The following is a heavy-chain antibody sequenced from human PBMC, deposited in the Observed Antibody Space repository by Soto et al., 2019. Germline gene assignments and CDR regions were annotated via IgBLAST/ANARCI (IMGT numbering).Heavy chain of an antibody. CDR1: GGSINTFY. CDR2: IFSSGSS. Sequence: SETLSLTCTVSGGSINTFYWSWVRQPAGKGLEWIGRIFSSGSSSFNPSLESRVAMSVDTSKNHFSLNLSSVTAADMAVYYCAREGSYSAYNFAHGIQLWSFDFWGQGALVTVSS. J-gene: IGHJ4*02. CDR3: AREGSYSAYNFAHGIQLWSFDF. D-gene: IGHD5-12*01. V-gene: IGHV4-4*07.